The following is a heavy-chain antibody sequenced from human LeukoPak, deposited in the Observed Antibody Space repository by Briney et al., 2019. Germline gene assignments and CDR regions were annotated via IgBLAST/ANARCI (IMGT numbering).Heavy chain of an antibody. V-gene: IGHV3-23*01. J-gene: IGHJ1*01. CDR1: GLTFSHYA. CDR3: ANVIIVAAGYEYFQH. Sequence: GGSLRLSCAASGLTFSHYAMSWVRQAPGKGLERVSGISGSGSDTFYADSVKGRFTISRDNSKNTLCLQMSSLRAEDTAVYYCANVIIVAAGYEYFQHWGQGTVVSVSS. CDR2: ISGSGSDT. D-gene: IGHD6-13*01.